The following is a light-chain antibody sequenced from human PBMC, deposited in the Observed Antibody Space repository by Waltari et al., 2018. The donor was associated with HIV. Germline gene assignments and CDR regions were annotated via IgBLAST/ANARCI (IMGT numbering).Light chain of an antibody. CDR2: DAS. V-gene: IGKV1-9*01. J-gene: IGKJ5*01. Sequence: DIQLTQSPSFLSASVGDTVTITRRASQGIPNNVAWYQQKPGKAPKSLIYDASTLQSGVPSRFSGSGSGTEFTLTISSLQPEDFATYYCQQVKSYPLTFGQGTRLEIK. CDR1: QGIPNN. CDR3: QQVKSYPLT.